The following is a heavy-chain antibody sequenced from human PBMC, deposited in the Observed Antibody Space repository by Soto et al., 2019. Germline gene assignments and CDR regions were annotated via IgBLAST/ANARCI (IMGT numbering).Heavy chain of an antibody. CDR2: LFSNDEK. D-gene: IGHD6-13*01. Sequence: QVTVKESGPVLVKPTETLTLTCTVSGFSLSNAGLGVSWIRQPPGKALEWLAHLFSNDEKSSSTSLKSRLTISKDTSKSQVVPTMTNMDPVDTATYYCASTYSTSWYWFDPWGQGTLVTVSS. V-gene: IGHV2-26*04. CDR3: ASTYSTSWYWFDP. J-gene: IGHJ5*02. CDR1: GFSLSNAGLG.